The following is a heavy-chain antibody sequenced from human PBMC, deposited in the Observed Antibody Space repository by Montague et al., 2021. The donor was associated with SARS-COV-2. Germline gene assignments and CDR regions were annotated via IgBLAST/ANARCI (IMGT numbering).Heavy chain of an antibody. V-gene: IGHV3-74*01. D-gene: IGHD3/OR15-3a*01. CDR1: GFTFSSYR. CDR3: VRADFWTGFSFDF. J-gene: IGHJ4*02. Sequence: SLRLSCAASGFTFSSYRMHWVRQAPGKGLMWVSRINRDGTTTREEDSVKGRFTISRDNAKNTLSLQMNNLRGEDTALYYCVRADFWTGFSFDFWGQGALVIVSS. CDR2: INRDGTTT.